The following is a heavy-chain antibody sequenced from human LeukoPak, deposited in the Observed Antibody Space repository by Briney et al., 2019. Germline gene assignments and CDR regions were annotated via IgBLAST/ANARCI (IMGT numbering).Heavy chain of an antibody. J-gene: IGHJ4*02. Sequence: PSETLSLTCTVSGGSITGYYWSWIRQPPGKGLEWIGYIYYSGSTNYNPSLKSRVTISVDMSKNQFSLKLSSVTAADTAVYYCARDSDWNDGFDYWGQGTLVTVSS. D-gene: IGHD1-1*01. V-gene: IGHV4-59*01. CDR2: IYYSGST. CDR1: GGSITGYY. CDR3: ARDSDWNDGFDY.